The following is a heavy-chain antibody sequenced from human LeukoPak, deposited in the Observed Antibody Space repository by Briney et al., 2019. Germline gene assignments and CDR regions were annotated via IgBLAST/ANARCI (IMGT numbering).Heavy chain of an antibody. Sequence: ASVKVSCKASGYTFTSYDINWVRQATGQGLEWMGWMNPNSGNTGYAQKFQGRVTMTRNTSISTAYMELSSLRSDDTAVYYCAREERFLEFDAFDIWGQGTMVTVSS. CDR2: MNPNSGNT. CDR3: AREERFLEFDAFDI. V-gene: IGHV1-8*01. D-gene: IGHD3-3*01. CDR1: GYTFTSYD. J-gene: IGHJ3*02.